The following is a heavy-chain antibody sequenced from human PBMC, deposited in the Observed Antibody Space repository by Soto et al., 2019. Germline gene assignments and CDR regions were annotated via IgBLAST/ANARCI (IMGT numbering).Heavy chain of an antibody. CDR2: ISWNSGNI. CDR3: AKDTYSSSPSDMDV. Sequence: EVHLVESGGGLVQPGRSLRLSCAASGFTFDDYAMHWVRQVPGKGLEWVSGISWNSGNIGYADSVKGRFTISRDNAKNSLYLQMNSLRVDDTGVYFCAKDTYSSSPSDMDVWGKGTTVTVTS. J-gene: IGHJ6*03. CDR1: GFTFDDYA. D-gene: IGHD6-19*01. V-gene: IGHV3-9*01.